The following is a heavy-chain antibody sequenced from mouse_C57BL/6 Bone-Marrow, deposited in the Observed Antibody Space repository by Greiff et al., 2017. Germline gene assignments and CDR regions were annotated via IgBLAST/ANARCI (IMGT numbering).Heavy chain of an antibody. CDR3: ASDWDYEFAY. J-gene: IGHJ3*01. V-gene: IGHV14-3*01. Sequence: VQLQQSVAELVRPGASVKLSCTASGFNINNTYMHWVKQRPEQGLEWIGRIDPANGNTKYAPKFQGKATITADTSSNTAYLQLSSLTSEDTAIYYCASDWDYEFAYWGQGTLVTVSA. D-gene: IGHD2-4*01. CDR1: GFNINNTY. CDR2: IDPANGNT.